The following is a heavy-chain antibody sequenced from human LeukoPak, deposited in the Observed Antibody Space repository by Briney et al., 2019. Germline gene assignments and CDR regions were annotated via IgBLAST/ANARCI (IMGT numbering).Heavy chain of an antibody. D-gene: IGHD3-22*01. CDR2: ISAYNGNT. CDR1: GYTVTSYG. Sequence: GASVKVSCKSSGYTVTSYGISWVRQAPGQGLEWMGWISAYNGNTNYAQKLQGRVTMTTDTSTSTAYMELRSLRSDDTAVYYCARDSNYYDSSGYCDYWGQGTLVTVSS. V-gene: IGHV1-18*01. CDR3: ARDSNYYDSSGYCDY. J-gene: IGHJ4*02.